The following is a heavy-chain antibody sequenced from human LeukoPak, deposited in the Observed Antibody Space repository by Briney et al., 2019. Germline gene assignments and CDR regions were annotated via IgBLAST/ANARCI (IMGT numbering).Heavy chain of an antibody. CDR2: IKQDGSEK. Sequence: GGSLRLSCAGSGFTFSDYWMSWVRQAPGKGLEWVANIKQDGSEKYYVDFVKGRFTISRDNAKNSLYLQMNSLRAEDTAVYYCARDGLRSSRWNNWFDPWGQGTLVTVSS. V-gene: IGHV3-7*01. D-gene: IGHD6-13*01. J-gene: IGHJ5*02. CDR3: ARDGLRSSRWNNWFDP. CDR1: GFTFSDYW.